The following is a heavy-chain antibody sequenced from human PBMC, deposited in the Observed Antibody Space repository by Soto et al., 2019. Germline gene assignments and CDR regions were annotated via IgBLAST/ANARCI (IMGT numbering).Heavy chain of an antibody. Sequence: EVQLVESGGGLVQPGGSLKLSCAASGFTFSGSAMHWVRQASGKGLEWVGRIRSKANSYATAYAASVKGRFTISRDDSKNTAYLQMNSLKTEDTAVYYCTRHALQYCGGDCYILPYFDLWGRGTLVTVSS. CDR1: GFTFSGSA. J-gene: IGHJ2*01. CDR2: IRSKANSYAT. V-gene: IGHV3-73*02. CDR3: TRHALQYCGGDCYILPYFDL. D-gene: IGHD2-21*02.